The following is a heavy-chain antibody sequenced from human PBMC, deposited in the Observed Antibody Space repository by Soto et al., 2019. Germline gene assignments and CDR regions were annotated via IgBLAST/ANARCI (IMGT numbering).Heavy chain of an antibody. D-gene: IGHD2-2*01. CDR2: ISGSGGST. V-gene: IGHV3-23*01. CDR1: GFTFSSYA. Sequence: PGGSLRLSCAASGFTFSSYAMSWVRQAPGKGREWVSAISGSGGSTYYADSVKGRFTISRDNSKNTLYLQMNRLRAEDTAVYYCAKPHMYRVTLDYWGQGTLVTVSS. CDR3: AKPHMYRVTLDY. J-gene: IGHJ4*02.